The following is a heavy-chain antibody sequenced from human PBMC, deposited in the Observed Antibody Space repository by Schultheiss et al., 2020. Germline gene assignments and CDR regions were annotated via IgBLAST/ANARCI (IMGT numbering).Heavy chain of an antibody. CDR2: ISGSGGST. Sequence: GGSLRLSCAASGFTFSSYAMSWVRQAPGKGLEWVSAISGSGGSTYYADSVKGRFTISRDNSKNTLYLQMNSLRAEDTAVYYCALVWFGELLGSFDYWGQGTLVTVSS. D-gene: IGHD3-10*01. CDR3: ALVWFGELLGSFDY. CDR1: GFTFSSYA. J-gene: IGHJ4*02. V-gene: IGHV3-23*01.